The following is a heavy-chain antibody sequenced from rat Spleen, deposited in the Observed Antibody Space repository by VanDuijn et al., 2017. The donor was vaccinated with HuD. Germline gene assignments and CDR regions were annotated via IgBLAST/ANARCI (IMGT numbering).Heavy chain of an antibody. Sequence: EVQLVESGGGLVQPGRSMKLSCAASGFTFSDYYMAWVRQAPKKGLEWVATIIYDGSSTYYRDSVKGRFTISRDNAKSTLYLQMNSLRSEDTATYYCARHEFGVRDYFDYWGQGVMVTVSS. D-gene: IGHD4-3*01. CDR1: GFTFSDYY. CDR2: IIYDGSST. J-gene: IGHJ2*01. V-gene: IGHV5-22*01. CDR3: ARHEFGVRDYFDY.